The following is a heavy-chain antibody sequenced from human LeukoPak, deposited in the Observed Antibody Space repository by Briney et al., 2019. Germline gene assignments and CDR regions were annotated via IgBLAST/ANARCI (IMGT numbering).Heavy chain of an antibody. CDR2: ISGSGGST. J-gene: IGHJ4*02. D-gene: IGHD5-18*01. V-gene: IGHV3-23*01. CDR3: ATPPPYSYGGFDY. CDR1: GFTFSSYA. Sequence: GGSLRLSCAASGFTFSSYAMSWVRQAPGKGLKWVSAISGSGGSTYYADSVKGRFTISRDNSKNTLYLQMNSLRAEDTAVYYCATPPPYSYGGFDYWGQGTLVTVSS.